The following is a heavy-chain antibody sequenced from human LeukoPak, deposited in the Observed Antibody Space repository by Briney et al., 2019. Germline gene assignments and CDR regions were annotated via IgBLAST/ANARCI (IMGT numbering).Heavy chain of an antibody. Sequence: GGSLRLSCVASGFSLIISGMHWVRHAPGKGLEWVALISFVGRKKDYADSVKGRFTSSRDTSKNTVSSQKNSLRPDDTAVYYCAKQAYNWNDVLGYWGQGTLVTVSS. D-gene: IGHD1-20*01. J-gene: IGHJ4*02. V-gene: IGHV3-30*18. CDR3: AKQAYNWNDVLGY. CDR1: GFSLIISG. CDR2: ISFVGRKK.